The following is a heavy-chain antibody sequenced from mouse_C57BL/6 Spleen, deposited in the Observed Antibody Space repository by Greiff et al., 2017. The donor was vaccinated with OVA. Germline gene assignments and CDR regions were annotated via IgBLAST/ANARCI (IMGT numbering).Heavy chain of an antibody. J-gene: IGHJ3*01. CDR3: ARGGDYDGAWFAY. CDR2: ISDGGSYT. V-gene: IGHV5-4*01. D-gene: IGHD2-4*01. Sequence: GQVVESGGGLVKPGGSLKLSCAASGFTFSSYAMSWVRQTPEKRLEWVATISDGGSYTYYPDNVKGRFTISRDNAKNNLYLQMSHLKSEDTAMYYCARGGDYDGAWFAYWGQGTLVTVSA. CDR1: GFTFSSYA.